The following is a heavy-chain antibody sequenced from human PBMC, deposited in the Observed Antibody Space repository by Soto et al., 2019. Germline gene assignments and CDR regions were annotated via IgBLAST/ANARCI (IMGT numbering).Heavy chain of an antibody. CDR3: ARDSSGWDY. J-gene: IGHJ4*02. CDR1: GFTFSSYS. D-gene: IGHD6-19*01. CDR2: ISSSSSTI. Sequence: EVQLVESGGGLVQPGGSLRLSCAASGFTFSSYSMNWVRQAPGKGLEWVSYISSSSSTIYNADSVKGRVTISRDNAKNSLYLQMNSLRAEDTAVYYCARDSSGWDYWGQGTLVTVSS. V-gene: IGHV3-48*01.